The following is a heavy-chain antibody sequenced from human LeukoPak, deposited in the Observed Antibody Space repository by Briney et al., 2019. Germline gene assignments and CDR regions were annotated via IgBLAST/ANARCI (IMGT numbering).Heavy chain of an antibody. CDR1: GGSISSYY. CDR3: ARMAGYSSFYYYYGMDV. D-gene: IGHD6-13*01. V-gene: IGHV4-59*01. Sequence: SETLSLTCTVSGGSISSYYWSWIRQPPGKGLECIGYISYTGSTNYNPSLESRVTISVDTSKNQFSLRLTSVTAADTAVYYCARMAGYSSFYYYYGMDVWGQGTSVTVSS. J-gene: IGHJ6*02. CDR2: ISYTGST.